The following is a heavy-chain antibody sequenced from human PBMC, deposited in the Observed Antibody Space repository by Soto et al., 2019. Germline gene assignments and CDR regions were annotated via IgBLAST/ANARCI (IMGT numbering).Heavy chain of an antibody. J-gene: IGHJ6*02. CDR3: ARLRYSSSGHERFYYGMDV. D-gene: IGHD6-13*01. CDR1: GYSFTSYW. V-gene: IGHV5-51*01. Sequence: PGESLKISCKGSGYSFTSYWIGWVRQMPGKGLEWMGIIYPGDSDTRYSPSFQGQVTISADKSISTAYLQWSSLKASDTAMYYCARLRYSSSGHERFYYGMDVWGQGTTVTVSS. CDR2: IYPGDSDT.